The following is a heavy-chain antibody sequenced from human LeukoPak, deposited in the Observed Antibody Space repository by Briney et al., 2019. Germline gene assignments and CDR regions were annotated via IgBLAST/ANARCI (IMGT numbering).Heavy chain of an antibody. Sequence: PGGSLRLSCAASGFSFSEYAMSWVRQAPGKGLEWVSIISGSGRTTDYADSVKGRFTISRDNSKNTLYLQMNSLRAEDTAVYYCARGYSSGLHFDYWGQGTLVTVPS. CDR2: ISGSGRTT. CDR3: ARGYSSGLHFDY. CDR1: GFSFSEYA. D-gene: IGHD6-19*01. V-gene: IGHV3-23*01. J-gene: IGHJ4*02.